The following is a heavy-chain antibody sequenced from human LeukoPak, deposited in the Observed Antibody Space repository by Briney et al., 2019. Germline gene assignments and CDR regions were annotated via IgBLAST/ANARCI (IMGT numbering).Heavy chain of an antibody. V-gene: IGHV1-8*01. CDR3: ARAAYDSISGWDDAFDI. CDR1: GYTLTSYD. CDR2: MNPNSGNT. D-gene: IGHD3-22*01. Sequence: ASVKVSCKASGYTLTSYDINWVRQATGQGLEWMGWMNPNSGNTGYAQKFRGRVTMTRNTSISTAYMELSSLRSEDTAVYYCARAAYDSISGWDDAFDIWGQGTMVTVSS. J-gene: IGHJ3*02.